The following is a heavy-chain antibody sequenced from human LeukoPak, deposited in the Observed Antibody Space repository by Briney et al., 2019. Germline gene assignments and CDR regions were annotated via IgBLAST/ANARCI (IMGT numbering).Heavy chain of an antibody. D-gene: IGHD2-15*01. Sequence: GASVKVSCKASGYTFTSYYMHWVRQAPGQGLEWMGIINPSGGSTSYAQRFQGRVTITADESTSTAHMELSSLRSEDTAVYYCARDNSICSGATCYHYFHYWGQGTLVTVSS. CDR3: ARDNSICSGATCYHYFHY. CDR2: INPSGGST. J-gene: IGHJ4*02. CDR1: GYTFTSYY. V-gene: IGHV1-46*01.